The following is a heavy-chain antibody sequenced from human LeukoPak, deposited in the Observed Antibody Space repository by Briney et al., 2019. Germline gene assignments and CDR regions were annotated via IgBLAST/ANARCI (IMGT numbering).Heavy chain of an antibody. CDR3: ARSGRIAVAGTGRFDP. CDR1: GNSISSGDNY. V-gene: IGHV4-39*07. CDR2: IYYSGST. Sequence: PSETLSLTCTVSGNSISSGDNYWSWIRQPAGKGLEWIGSIYYSGSTYYNPSLKSRVTISVDTSKNQFSLKLSSVTAADTAVYYCARSGRIAVAGTGRFDPWGQGTLVTVSS. J-gene: IGHJ5*02. D-gene: IGHD6-19*01.